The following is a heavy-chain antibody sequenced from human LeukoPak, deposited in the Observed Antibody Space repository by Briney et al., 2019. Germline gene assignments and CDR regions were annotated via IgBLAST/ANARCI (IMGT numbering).Heavy chain of an antibody. CDR3: ARGFTYYDFWSGYSYYFDY. CDR2: IKQDGSEK. J-gene: IGHJ4*02. CDR1: GFTLITYW. Sequence: GGSLRLSCKASGFTLITYWMSWVRQAPGKRLEWVANIKQDGSEKYYVDSVKGRFTISRDNAKNSLYLQMNSLKTEDTAVYYCARGFTYYDFWSGYSYYFDYWGQGTLVTVSS. D-gene: IGHD3-3*01. V-gene: IGHV3-7*03.